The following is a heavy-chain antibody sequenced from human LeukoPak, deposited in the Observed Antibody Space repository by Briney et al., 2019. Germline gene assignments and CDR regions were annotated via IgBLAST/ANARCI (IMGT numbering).Heavy chain of an antibody. CDR1: GGSISSYY. V-gene: IGHV4-59*01. J-gene: IGHJ4*02. Sequence: PSETLSLTCTVSGGSISSYYWSWIRQPPGKGLEWLGYIYYSGSTNYNPSLKSRVTISVDTSKNQFSLKLSSVTAADTAVYYCARVREGSGSYYNDYWGQGTLVTVSS. D-gene: IGHD3-10*01. CDR2: IYYSGST. CDR3: ARVREGSGSYYNDY.